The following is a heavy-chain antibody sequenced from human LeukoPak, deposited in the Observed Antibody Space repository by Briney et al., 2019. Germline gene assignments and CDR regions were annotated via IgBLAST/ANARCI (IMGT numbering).Heavy chain of an antibody. D-gene: IGHD3-16*02. CDR3: AGGGDYVWGSYRDY. CDR1: GGSISSGGYS. J-gene: IGHJ4*02. CDR2: IYHSGST. V-gene: IGHV4-30-2*01. Sequence: SETLSLTCAVSGGSISSGGYSWSWIRQPPGKGLEWIGYIYHSGSTYYNPSLKSRVTISVDRSKNQFSLKLSSVTAADTAVYYCAGGGDYVWGSYRDYWGQGTLVTVSS.